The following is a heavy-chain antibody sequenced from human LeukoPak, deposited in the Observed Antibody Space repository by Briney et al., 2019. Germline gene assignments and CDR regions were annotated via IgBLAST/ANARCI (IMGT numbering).Heavy chain of an antibody. Sequence: GGSLRLSCVASEFTFSDYDMNWARQAPGKGLEWVSYISSSGGAVYYADSVQGRFTISRDNAKNSLYLQMNSLRAEDTAVYYCAREAYSSKWDYYFDYWGQGTLVTVSS. D-gene: IGHD6-13*01. J-gene: IGHJ4*02. CDR2: ISSSGGAV. CDR1: EFTFSDYD. V-gene: IGHV3-48*03. CDR3: AREAYSSKWDYYFDY.